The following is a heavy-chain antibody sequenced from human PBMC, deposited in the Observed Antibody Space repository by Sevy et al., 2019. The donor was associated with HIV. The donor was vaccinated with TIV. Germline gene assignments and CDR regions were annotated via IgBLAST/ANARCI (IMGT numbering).Heavy chain of an antibody. CDR1: GFTFSNAW. V-gene: IGHV3-15*01. J-gene: IGHJ3*01. CDR3: TTGGTAEAFDV. D-gene: IGHD5-18*01. Sequence: GGSLRLSCAASGFTFSNAWMSWVRQAPGKGLEWVGRIRSMADGGTADYAAPLKDRFTIARDDSKNTLYLQINSLETEDTGVYYCTTGGTAEAFDVWGRGTIVTVSS. CDR2: IRSMADGGTA.